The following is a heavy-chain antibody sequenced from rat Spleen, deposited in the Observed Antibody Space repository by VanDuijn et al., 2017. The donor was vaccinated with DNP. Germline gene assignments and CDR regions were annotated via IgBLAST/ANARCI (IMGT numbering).Heavy chain of an antibody. Sequence: EVQLVESGGGFVQPGRSLKLSCAASGFTFSDYYMAWVRQAPTKGLEWVAYITFDGGNSYYRDSVKGRFTISRDNAKNTLYLQMNSLRSEDMATYYCARPMDYYSGGFGYWGQGTLVTVSS. CDR2: ITFDGGNS. V-gene: IGHV5-22*01. J-gene: IGHJ3*01. D-gene: IGHD1-1*01. CDR3: ARPMDYYSGGFGY. CDR1: GFTFSDYY.